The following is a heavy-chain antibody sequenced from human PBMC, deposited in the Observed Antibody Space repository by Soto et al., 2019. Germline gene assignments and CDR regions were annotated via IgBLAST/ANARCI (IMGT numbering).Heavy chain of an antibody. D-gene: IGHD3-3*01. CDR2: IYYSGST. CDR3: ARSEPQKKEYYDFWSGFRPNAFDI. Sequence: SETLSLTCTVSGGSISSGGYYWSWIRQRPGKGLEWIGYIYYSGSTYYNPSLKSRVTISVDTSKNQFSLKLSSVTAADTAVYYCARSEPQKKEYYDFWSGFRPNAFDIWGQGTMVTVSS. J-gene: IGHJ3*02. V-gene: IGHV4-31*03. CDR1: GGSISSGGYY.